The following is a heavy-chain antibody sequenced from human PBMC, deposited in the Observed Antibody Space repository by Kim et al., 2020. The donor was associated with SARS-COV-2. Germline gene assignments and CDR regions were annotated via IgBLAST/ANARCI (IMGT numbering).Heavy chain of an antibody. J-gene: IGHJ3*02. Sequence: ASVKVSCKVSGYTLTELSMHWVRQAPGKGLEWMGGFDPEDGETIYAQKFQGRVTMTEDTSTDTAYMELSSLRSEDTAVYYCATDLVSSAPLGAFDIWGQGTMVTVSS. CDR1: GYTLTELS. CDR2: FDPEDGET. CDR3: ATDLVSSAPLGAFDI. V-gene: IGHV1-24*01. D-gene: IGHD6-25*01.